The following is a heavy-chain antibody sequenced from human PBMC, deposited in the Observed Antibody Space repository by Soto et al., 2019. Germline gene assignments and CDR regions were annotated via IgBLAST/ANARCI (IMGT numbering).Heavy chain of an antibody. CDR2: IIPIFGTA. J-gene: IGHJ2*01. D-gene: IGHD6-13*01. CDR1: GGTFSSYA. CDR3: ARGIAAAGTVSNWYFDL. V-gene: IGHV1-69*01. Sequence: QVQLVQSGAEVKKPGSSVKVSCKASGGTFSSYAISWLRQAPGQGLEWMGGIIPIFGTANYAQKFQGRVTITADESTSTAYRELSSLRSEDTAVYYCARGIAAAGTVSNWYFDLWGRGTLVTVSS.